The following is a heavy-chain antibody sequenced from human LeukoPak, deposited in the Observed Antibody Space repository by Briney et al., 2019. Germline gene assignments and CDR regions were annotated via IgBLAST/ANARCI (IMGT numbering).Heavy chain of an antibody. CDR3: ARGSSSWYYYYYYMDV. J-gene: IGHJ6*03. V-gene: IGHV1-18*01. D-gene: IGHD6-13*01. CDR2: IGAYNGNT. CDR1: GYTFTSYG. Sequence: ASVKVSCTASGYTFTSYGISWERQAPGQGLEWMGWIGAYNGNTNYAQKLQARVTMTTDTSTSTTYMELRSLRSDDTAVYYCARGSSSWYYYYYYMDVWGKGTTVTVSS.